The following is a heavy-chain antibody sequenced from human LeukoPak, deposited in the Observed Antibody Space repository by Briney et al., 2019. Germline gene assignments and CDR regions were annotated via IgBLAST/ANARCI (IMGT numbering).Heavy chain of an antibody. V-gene: IGHV3-33*06. J-gene: IGHJ4*02. Sequence: GGSLRLSCAASGFTFSSYGMHWVRQAPGKGLEWVAVIWYDGSNKYYADSVKGRFTISRDDSKNTLYLQMNSLRAEDTAVYYCAKEPQNGRMFDYWGQGTLVTVSS. CDR3: AKEPQNGRMFDY. CDR1: GFTFSSYG. CDR2: IWYDGSNK. D-gene: IGHD1-1*01.